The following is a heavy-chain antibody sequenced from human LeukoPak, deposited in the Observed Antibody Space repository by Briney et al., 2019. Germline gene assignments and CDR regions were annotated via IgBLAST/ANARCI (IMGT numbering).Heavy chain of an antibody. CDR3: AKVRSGYCSGGTCYGWFDP. D-gene: IGHD2-15*01. CDR1: GFTFTSYA. V-gene: IGHV3-23*01. Sequence: GGSLRLSCAASGFTFTSYAMSWVRQAPGKGLEWVSAISGSGGSTYYADSVEGRFTISRDNSKNTLYLQMHSLRAEDTAVYYCAKVRSGYCSGGTCYGWFDPWGLGTLVTVSS. J-gene: IGHJ5*02. CDR2: ISGSGGST.